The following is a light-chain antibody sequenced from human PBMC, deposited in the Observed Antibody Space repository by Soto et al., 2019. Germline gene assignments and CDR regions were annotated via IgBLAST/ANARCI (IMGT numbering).Light chain of an antibody. CDR3: QQYDNLPLS. CDR2: DAS. V-gene: IGKV1-33*01. Sequence: DIPMTQSPSSLSASVGDRVTITCQASQDISNYLNWYQQKPGKAPKLLIYDASNLEAWFPSKFSGSRSGTDFTFTISSLQPEDIATYYCQQYDNLPLSFGGGTKVEIK. CDR1: QDISNY. J-gene: IGKJ4*01.